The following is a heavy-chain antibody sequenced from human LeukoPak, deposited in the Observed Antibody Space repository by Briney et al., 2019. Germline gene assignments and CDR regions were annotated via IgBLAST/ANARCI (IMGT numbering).Heavy chain of an antibody. Sequence: GGSLRLSCAASGFTFRNHGMHWVRQAPGKGLEWVAVIWYDGSNQYYADTVKGRFTISRDNFKNTLYLQMTSLRAEDTAVYYCARDIASVRMDVWGQGTTVTVSS. CDR1: GFTFRNHG. V-gene: IGHV3-33*01. D-gene: IGHD2-15*01. J-gene: IGHJ6*02. CDR2: IWYDGSNQ. CDR3: ARDIASVRMDV.